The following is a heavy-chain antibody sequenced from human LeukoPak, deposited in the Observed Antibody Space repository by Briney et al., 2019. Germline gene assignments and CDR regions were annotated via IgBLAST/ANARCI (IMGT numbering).Heavy chain of an antibody. CDR2: IYYSGST. V-gene: IGHV4-30-4*08. CDR3: ARDGADYDAFDI. D-gene: IGHD3-16*01. CDR1: GGSISSGDYY. J-gene: IGHJ3*02. Sequence: SETLSLTCTVSGGSISSGDYYWSWIRQPPGKGLEWIGYIYYSGSTYYNPSLKSRVTISVDTSKNQFSLKLSSVTAADTAVYYCARDGADYDAFDIWGQGTMVTVSP.